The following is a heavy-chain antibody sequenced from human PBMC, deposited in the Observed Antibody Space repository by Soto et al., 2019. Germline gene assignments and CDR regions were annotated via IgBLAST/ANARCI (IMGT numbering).Heavy chain of an antibody. CDR1: GFSFATYW. CDR2: IYPGDSKT. D-gene: IGHD3-10*01. CDR3: ARQGSQTGKFYYYGLDV. V-gene: IGHV5-51*01. Sequence: PGESLKISCKGSGFSFATYWIAWVRQMPGKGLEWMGIIYPGDSKTTYSPSFQGQVAISADKSISTAYLQWSSLKASDTAMYFCARQGSQTGKFYYYGLDVWGQGTTVTVSS. J-gene: IGHJ6*02.